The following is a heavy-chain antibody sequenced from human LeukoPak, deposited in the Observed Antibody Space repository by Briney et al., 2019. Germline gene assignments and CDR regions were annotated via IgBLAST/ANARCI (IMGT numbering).Heavy chain of an antibody. J-gene: IGHJ4*02. CDR1: GGSISSYY. D-gene: IGHD3-10*01. CDR2: IYYSGST. V-gene: IGHV4-59*08. CDR3: AGTSDDYYGSGSSKGDY. Sequence: PSETLSLTCTVSGGSISSYYWSWIRQPPGKGLEWIGYIYYSGSTNYNPSLKSRVTISVDTSKNQFSLKLSSVTAADTAVYYCAGTSDDYYGSGSSKGDYWGQGNLVTVSS.